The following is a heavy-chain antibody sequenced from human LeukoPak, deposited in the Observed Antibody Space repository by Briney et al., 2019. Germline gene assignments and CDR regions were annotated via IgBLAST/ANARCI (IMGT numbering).Heavy chain of an antibody. CDR1: GFTFNTFH. CDR3: ARASGGWDLDY. CDR2: ITSSGTYI. V-gene: IGHV3-21*06. D-gene: IGHD1-26*01. J-gene: IGHJ4*01. Sequence: PGGSLRLSCAASGFTFNTFHMNWVRQAPGKGLEWVSSITSSGTYITYADLVQGRFTISRDNAKNSLYLQMNSLRVDDTALYYCARASGGWDLDYWGHGTLVTVSS.